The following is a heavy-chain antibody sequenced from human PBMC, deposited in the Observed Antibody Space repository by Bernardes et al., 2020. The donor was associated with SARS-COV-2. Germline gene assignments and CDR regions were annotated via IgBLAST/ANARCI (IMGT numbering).Heavy chain of an antibody. J-gene: IGHJ4*02. CDR3: ARGGGGNAYYDILTGYYIPYSDY. Sequence: ASVKVSCKASGYTFTSYDINWVRQATGQGLEWMGWMNPNSGNTGYAQKFQGRVTMTRNTSISTAYMELSSLRSEDTAVYYCARGGGGNAYYDILTGYYIPYSDYWGQGTLVTVSS. V-gene: IGHV1-8*01. D-gene: IGHD3-9*01. CDR2: MNPNSGNT. CDR1: GYTFTSYD.